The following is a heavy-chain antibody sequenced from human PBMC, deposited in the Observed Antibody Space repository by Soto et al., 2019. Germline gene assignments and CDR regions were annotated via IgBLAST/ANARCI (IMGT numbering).Heavy chain of an antibody. CDR1: GGSISSSSYY. CDR2: IYYSGST. J-gene: IGHJ6*02. D-gene: IGHD3-10*01. V-gene: IGHV4-39*01. CDR3: ARHVYGSGSYYFHYYYYGMDV. Sequence: LSLTCTVSGGSISSSSYYWGWIRQPPGKGLEWIGSIYYSGSTYYNPSLKSRVTISVDTSKNQFSLKLSSVTAADTAVYYCARHVYGSGSYYFHYYYYGMDVWGQGTTVTVSS.